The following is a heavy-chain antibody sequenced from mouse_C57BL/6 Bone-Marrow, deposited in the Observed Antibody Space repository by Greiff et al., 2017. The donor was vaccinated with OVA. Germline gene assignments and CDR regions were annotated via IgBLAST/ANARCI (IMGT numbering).Heavy chain of an antibody. V-gene: IGHV1-59*01. CDR3: ARRGQLRLGKFDY. D-gene: IGHD3-2*02. CDR2: IDPSDSYT. J-gene: IGHJ2*01. CDR1: GYTFTSYW. Sequence: QVQLQQPGAELVRPGTSVKLSCKASGYTFTSYWMHWVKQRPGQGLEWIGVIDPSDSYTNYNQKFKGKATLTVDTSSSTAYMQLSSLTSEDSAVYYCARRGQLRLGKFDYWGQGTTLTVSS.